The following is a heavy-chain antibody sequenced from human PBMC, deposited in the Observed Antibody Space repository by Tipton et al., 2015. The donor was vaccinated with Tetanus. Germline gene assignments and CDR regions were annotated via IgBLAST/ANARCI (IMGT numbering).Heavy chain of an antibody. CDR3: AKAKTWINLWFGDS. V-gene: IGHV3-30-3*01. J-gene: IGHJ4*02. Sequence: SLRLSCAASGFTFSNFVIHWVRQAPGKGLESVAIISYDGSKKYYADSVKGRFTISRDNSKNALYLQMNSLRVEDTAVYYCAKAKTWINLWFGDSWGPGTRVIVSS. CDR1: GFTFSNFV. D-gene: IGHD3-10*01. CDR2: ISYDGSKK.